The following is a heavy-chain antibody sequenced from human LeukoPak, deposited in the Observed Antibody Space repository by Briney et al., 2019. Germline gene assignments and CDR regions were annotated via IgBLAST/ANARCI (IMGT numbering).Heavy chain of an antibody. V-gene: IGHV3-23*01. CDR2: ISGSGGST. CDR3: AKDRRTLDAFDI. CDR1: GFTFSISA. Sequence: GGSLRLSCAASGFTFSISAMSWVRQAPGKGLEWVSAISGSGGSTYYADPVKGRFIISRDNSKNTLYLQMNSLRAEDTAVYYCAKDRRTLDAFDIWGQGTMVTVSS. J-gene: IGHJ3*02.